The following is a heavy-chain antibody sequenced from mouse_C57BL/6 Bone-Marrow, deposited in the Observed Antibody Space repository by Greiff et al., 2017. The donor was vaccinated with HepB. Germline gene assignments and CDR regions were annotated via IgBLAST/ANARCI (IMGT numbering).Heavy chain of an antibody. CDR2: IWWDDDK. J-gene: IGHJ2*01. D-gene: IGHD1-1*01. CDR1: GFSLSTFGMG. Sequence: QVTLKESGPGILQPSQTLSLTCSFSGFSLSTFGMGVGWIRQPSGKGLEWLAHIWWDDDKYYNPALKSRLTISKDTSKNQVFLKLANVDTADTATYYCARSPITSVVPYFDYWGQGTTLTVSS. V-gene: IGHV8-8*01. CDR3: ARSPITSVVPYFDY.